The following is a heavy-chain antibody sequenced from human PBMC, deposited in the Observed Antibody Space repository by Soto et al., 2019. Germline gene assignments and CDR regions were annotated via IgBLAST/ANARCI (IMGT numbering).Heavy chain of an antibody. CDR1: GYSFTSYW. CDR3: ARHGDIVVVVAATEDYAFDI. J-gene: IGHJ3*02. D-gene: IGHD2-15*01. CDR2: IYPGGSDT. Sequence: PGESLKISCKGSGYSFTSYWIGWVRQMPGKGLEWMGIIYPGGSDTRYSPSFQGQVTISADKSISTAYLQWSSLKASDTAMYYCARHGDIVVVVAATEDYAFDIWGQGTMVTVSS. V-gene: IGHV5-51*01.